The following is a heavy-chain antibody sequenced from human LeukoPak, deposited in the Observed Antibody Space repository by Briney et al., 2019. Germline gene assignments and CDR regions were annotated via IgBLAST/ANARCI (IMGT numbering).Heavy chain of an antibody. D-gene: IGHD5-18*01. V-gene: IGHV4-34*01. CDR3: ARGRFYSYGYWWFDP. J-gene: IGHJ5*02. CDR1: GYSISSGYY. CDR2: INHSGST. Sequence: PSETLSLTCAVSGYSISSGYYWSWIRQPPGKGLEWIGEINHSGSTNYNPSLKGRVTISVDTSKNQFSLKLSSVTAADTAVYYCARGRFYSYGYWWFDPWGQGTLVTVSS.